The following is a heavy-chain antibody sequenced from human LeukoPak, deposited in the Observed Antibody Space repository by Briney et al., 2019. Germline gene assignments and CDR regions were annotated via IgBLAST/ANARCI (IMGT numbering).Heavy chain of an antibody. CDR3: ARVTLTRECFDY. J-gene: IGHJ4*02. D-gene: IGHD2-21*02. CDR1: EFTFTSYW. Sequence: PGGSLRLSCAASEFTFTSYWMSWVRQAPGKGLEWVANIKQDGSEKYYVDSVKGRFTISRDNAKNSLYLQMNSLRAEDTAVYYCARVTLTRECFDYWGQGTLVTVSS. V-gene: IGHV3-7*01. CDR2: IKQDGSEK.